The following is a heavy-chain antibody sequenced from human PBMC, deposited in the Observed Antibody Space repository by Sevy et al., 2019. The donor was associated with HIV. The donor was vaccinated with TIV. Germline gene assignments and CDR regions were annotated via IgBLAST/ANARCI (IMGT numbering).Heavy chain of an antibody. CDR1: GYSFSNYG. CDR3: ARAVPYYDILTGRNYFDY. D-gene: IGHD3-9*01. CDR2: ISAHNANT. Sequence: ASVKVSCKASGYSFSNYGISWVRQAPGQGLEWMGWISAHNANTNYAQKLQDRVTMTTDTSTSTAYMELGSLRSDDTAVYYCARAVPYYDILTGRNYFDYWGQGTLVTVSS. V-gene: IGHV1-18*01. J-gene: IGHJ4*02.